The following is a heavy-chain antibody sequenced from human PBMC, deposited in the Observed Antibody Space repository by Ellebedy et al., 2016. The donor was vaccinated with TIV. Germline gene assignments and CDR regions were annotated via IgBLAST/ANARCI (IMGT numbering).Heavy chain of an antibody. CDR3: ARGGRYCSPTNCFWDVFDV. D-gene: IGHD2-15*01. CDR1: RYTFPSFG. J-gene: IGHJ3*01. CDR2: TNTHTVNT. Sequence: ASVKVSXXASRYTFPSFGIAWIRQAPGQGLEGMGWTNTHTVNTTYARNVQDRVSMTTDRSTRTAYMELRSLTSDDTAVYYCARGGRYCSPTNCFWDVFDVWGQGTTVTVSS. V-gene: IGHV1-18*01.